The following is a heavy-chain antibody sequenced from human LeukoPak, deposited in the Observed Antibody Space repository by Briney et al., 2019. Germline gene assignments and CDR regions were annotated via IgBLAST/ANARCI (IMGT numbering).Heavy chain of an antibody. J-gene: IGHJ6*02. CDR2: VYYTGST. V-gene: IGHV4-39*01. Sequence: SETLSLTCTVSSGSISSSNYYWGWIRQPPGKGLEWIGNVYYTGSTYYNTSLKSRVTISVDTSKNQFSLKLSSVTAADTAVYYCAVPGPYYSNYGMDVWGQGTTVTVSS. CDR3: AVPGPYYSNYGMDV. CDR1: SGSISSSNYY.